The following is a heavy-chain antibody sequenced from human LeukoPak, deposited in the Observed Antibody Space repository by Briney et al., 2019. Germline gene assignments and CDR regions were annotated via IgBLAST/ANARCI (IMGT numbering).Heavy chain of an antibody. D-gene: IGHD6-13*01. CDR3: ARHALTYSSSWYNWFDP. Sequence: SETLSLTCAVSSGSIFSSNWWSWVRQPPGKGLEWIGQIFHSGSTSYSPSLKSRVTISVDTSKNQFSLKLSSVTAADTAVYYCARHALTYSSSWYNWFDPWGQGTLVTVSS. J-gene: IGHJ5*02. CDR1: SGSIFSSNW. V-gene: IGHV4-4*02. CDR2: IFHSGST.